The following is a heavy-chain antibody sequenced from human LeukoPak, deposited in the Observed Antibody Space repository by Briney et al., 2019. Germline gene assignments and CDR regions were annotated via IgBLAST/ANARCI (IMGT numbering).Heavy chain of an antibody. V-gene: IGHV3-15*01. D-gene: IGHD2-15*01. J-gene: IGHJ4*02. Sequence: AGGSLRLSCAASGFAFSNAWMSWVRQAPGKGREWVGRSKGKTNGWTTDYAAPVKGRFTISRDGSKNTLYLQMSSLTTEDTAVYYCTTSDYSAEDYWGQGTLVTVSS. CDR1: GFAFSNAW. CDR2: SKGKTNGWTT. CDR3: TTSDYSAEDY.